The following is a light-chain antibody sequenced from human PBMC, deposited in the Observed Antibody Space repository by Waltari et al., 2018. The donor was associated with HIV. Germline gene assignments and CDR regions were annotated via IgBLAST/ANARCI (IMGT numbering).Light chain of an antibody. Sequence: QSVLTQPPSASGTPAQRVTIPCSGSSSNIGRNTVNWYQHLPGTAPKLLMYSNNQRPSGVPDRFSGSKSGTSASLAISGLQSEDEAAYFCAAWDDTLNAVVFGGGTKLTVL. CDR2: SNN. J-gene: IGLJ2*01. CDR1: SSNIGRNT. V-gene: IGLV1-44*01. CDR3: AAWDDTLNAVV.